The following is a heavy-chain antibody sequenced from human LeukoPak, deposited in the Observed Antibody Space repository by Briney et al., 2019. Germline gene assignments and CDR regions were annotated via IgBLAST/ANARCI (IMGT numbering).Heavy chain of an antibody. D-gene: IGHD2-2*01. CDR3: ARWSSTSFSLFDY. CDR1: GFTFSSYS. CDR2: ISSSSSYI. Sequence: GGSLRPSCAASGFTFSSYSMNWVRQAPGKGLEWVSSISSSSSYIYYADSVKGRFTISRDNAKNSLYLQMNSLRAEDTAVYYCARWSSTSFSLFDYWGQGTLVTVSS. V-gene: IGHV3-21*01. J-gene: IGHJ4*02.